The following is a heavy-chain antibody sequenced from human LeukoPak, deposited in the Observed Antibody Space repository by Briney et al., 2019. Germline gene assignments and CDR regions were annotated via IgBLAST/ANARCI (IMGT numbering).Heavy chain of an antibody. CDR2: IYHSGST. Sequence: PSETLSLTCTVSGYSISGGYYWGWIRQPPGKGLEWIGSIYHSGSTHYNPSLKSRVTISVDTSKNQFSLKVSSVTAADTAVYYCARDPGDIDYWGQGTLVTVSS. CDR1: GYSISGGYY. D-gene: IGHD2-21*02. V-gene: IGHV4-38-2*02. J-gene: IGHJ4*02. CDR3: ARDPGDIDY.